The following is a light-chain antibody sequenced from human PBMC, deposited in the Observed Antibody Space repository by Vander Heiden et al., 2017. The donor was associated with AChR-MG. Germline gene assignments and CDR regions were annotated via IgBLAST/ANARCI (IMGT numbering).Light chain of an antibody. J-gene: IGKJ2*01. Sequence: DIQMTQSPSSLSASVGDRVTITCQASQDIRNYLNWYQQKPGKAPKFLIYDASNLETGVPSRFSGSGSGTDFTLTISSLQPEDIATYFCQQDNNLPYTFGQGTKLEIK. CDR2: DAS. CDR3: QQDNNLPYT. CDR1: QDIRNY. V-gene: IGKV1-33*01.